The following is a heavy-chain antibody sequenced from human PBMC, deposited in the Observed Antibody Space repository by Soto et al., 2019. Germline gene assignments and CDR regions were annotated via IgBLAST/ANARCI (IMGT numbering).Heavy chain of an antibody. J-gene: IGHJ3*02. Sequence: SGPTLVNPTQTLTLTCTFSGFSLSTSGVGVGWIRQPPGKALEWLALIYWNDDKRSSPSLKSRLTITNDTSKNQVVLTMTNMDPVDTATYYCAYRRGAFDICGQGTMVTGSS. V-gene: IGHV2-5*01. CDR2: IYWNDDK. CDR1: GFSLSTSGVG. CDR3: AYRRGAFDI.